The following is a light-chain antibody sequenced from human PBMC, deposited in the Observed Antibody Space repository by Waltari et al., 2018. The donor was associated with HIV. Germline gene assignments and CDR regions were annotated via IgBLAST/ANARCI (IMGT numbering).Light chain of an antibody. CDR3: QSYDSSLSVVV. Sequence: QSVLTQPPSVSGAPGQRVTISCTGSTPKLGAGYDVHWYQPLPGTAPKLLIYGNSNRPSGVPDRFSGSKSGTSASLAITGLQAEDESDYYCQSYDSSLSVVVFGGGTKLTVL. CDR2: GNS. V-gene: IGLV1-40*01. CDR1: TPKLGAGYD. J-gene: IGLJ2*01.